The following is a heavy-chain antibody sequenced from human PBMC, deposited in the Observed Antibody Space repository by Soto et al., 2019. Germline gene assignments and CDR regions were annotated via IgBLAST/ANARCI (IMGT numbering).Heavy chain of an antibody. J-gene: IGHJ5*02. CDR1: GFTFSSYG. CDR2: IWYDGSNK. CDR3: ARDVVAAADNGFDP. Sequence: QVQLVESGGGVVQPGRSLRLSCAASGFTFSSYGMHWVRQAPGKGLEWVAVIWYDGSNKYYADSVKGRFTISRDNYKNTLYLQMNSLRAEDTAVYYCARDVVAAADNGFDPWGQGTLVTVSS. V-gene: IGHV3-33*01. D-gene: IGHD6-13*01.